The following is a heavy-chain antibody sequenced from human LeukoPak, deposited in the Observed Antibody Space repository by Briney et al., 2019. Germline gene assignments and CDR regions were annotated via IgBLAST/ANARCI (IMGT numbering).Heavy chain of an antibody. CDR1: GYSSSTYW. V-gene: IGHV5-51*01. D-gene: IGHD2-2*01. CDR2: IYPGDSDT. CDR3: ASGKDCTSSSCYGAFDM. Sequence: PGESLKISCKGSGYSSSTYWIGWVRQMPGKGLEWMGIIYPGDSDTRYSPSFQGQVTISADKSISTAYLQWSSLKASDTAMYYCASGKDCTSSSCYGAFDMWGQGTMVSVSS. J-gene: IGHJ3*02.